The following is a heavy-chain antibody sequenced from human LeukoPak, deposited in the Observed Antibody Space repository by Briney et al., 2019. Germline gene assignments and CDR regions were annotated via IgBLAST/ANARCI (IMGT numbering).Heavy chain of an antibody. CDR2: INPSGGST. V-gene: IGHV1-46*01. Sequence: ASVKVSCKASGYTFTSYYMHWVRQAPGQGLEWMGIINPSGGSTSYAQKFQGRVTITRDTSASTAYMELSSLRSEDMAVYYCASNEWSVWGQGTLVTVSS. CDR1: GYTFTSYY. CDR3: ASNEWSV. J-gene: IGHJ4*02. D-gene: IGHD3-3*01.